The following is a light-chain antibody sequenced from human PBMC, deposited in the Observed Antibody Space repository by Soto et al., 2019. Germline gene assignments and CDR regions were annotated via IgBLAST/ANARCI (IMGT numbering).Light chain of an antibody. J-gene: IGLJ2*01. Sequence: QSVLTQPPSVSGAPGQRVTISCTGSSSNIGAGYDVHWYQQLPGTAPKLLIYGNSNRPSGVPDRFSGSKSGTSASLAITGLQXXXXXXXYCQSYDSSLSGHVVFGGGTKL. V-gene: IGLV1-40*01. CDR3: QSYDSSLSGHVV. CDR2: GNS. CDR1: SSNIGAGYD.